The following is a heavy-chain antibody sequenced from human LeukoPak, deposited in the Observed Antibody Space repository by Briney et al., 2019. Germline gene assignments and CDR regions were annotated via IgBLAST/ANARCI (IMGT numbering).Heavy chain of an antibody. CDR2: IRYDGSNK. CDR3: AKDPPTSGYLGSVLQDY. V-gene: IGHV3-30*02. D-gene: IGHD3-3*01. J-gene: IGHJ4*02. Sequence: PGGSLRLSCAASGFTFSSYGMHWVRQAPGKGLEWVAFIRYDGSNKYYADSVKGRFTISRDNSKNTLYLQMNSLRAEDTAVYYCAKDPPTSGYLGSVLQDYWGQGTLVTVSS. CDR1: GFTFSSYG.